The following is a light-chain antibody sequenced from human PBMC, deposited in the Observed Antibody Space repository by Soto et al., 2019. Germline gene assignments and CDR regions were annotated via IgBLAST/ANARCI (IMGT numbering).Light chain of an antibody. V-gene: IGKV3D-20*02. Sequence: EIVMTQSPATLSLSPGERATLSCRASQSVSSNYLAWYQQKPGQAPRLLMYDASSRATGIPDRFSGSGSGTDFTLTISRLEPEDFATYYCQQSYSTPLTFGQGTRLEIK. J-gene: IGKJ5*01. CDR2: DAS. CDR1: QSVSSNY. CDR3: QQSYSTPLT.